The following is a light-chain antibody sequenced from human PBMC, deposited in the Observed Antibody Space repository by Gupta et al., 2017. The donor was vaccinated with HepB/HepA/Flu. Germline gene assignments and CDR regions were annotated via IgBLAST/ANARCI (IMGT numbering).Light chain of an antibody. J-gene: IGKJ3*01. CDR1: QGIGRW. CDR3: LQANSFPFT. Sequence: DIQMTQSPSSVSASIGDRGIITCRATQGIGRWLAWYQQQPGKAPKLLIYSASTLQSGVPPRFSGSGSGTDFTLTISNLQPEEFATYYCLQANSFPFTFGPGTRVDIK. CDR2: SAS. V-gene: IGKV1D-12*01.